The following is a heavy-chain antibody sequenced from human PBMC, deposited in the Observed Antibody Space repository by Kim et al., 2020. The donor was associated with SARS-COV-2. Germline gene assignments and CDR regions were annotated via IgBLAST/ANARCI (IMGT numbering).Heavy chain of an antibody. CDR3: AKPSLYYDSSGPGDY. V-gene: IGHV3-30*18. CDR2: ISYDGSNK. J-gene: IGHJ4*01. D-gene: IGHD3-22*01. Sequence: GGSLRLSCAASGFTFSSYGMHWVRQAPGKGLEWVAVISYDGSNKYYADSVKGRFTISRDNSKNTLYLQMNSLRAEDTAVYYCAKPSLYYDSSGPGDYWG. CDR1: GFTFSSYG.